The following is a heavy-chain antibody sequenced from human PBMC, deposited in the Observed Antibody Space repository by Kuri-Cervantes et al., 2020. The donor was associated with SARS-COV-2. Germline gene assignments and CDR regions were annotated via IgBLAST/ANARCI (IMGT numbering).Heavy chain of an antibody. V-gene: IGHV4-59*01. Sequence: SETLSLTCTVSGGSISSYYGSWIRQPPGKGLEYIGYIYYSGTTNYNPSLKSRVTISVDTSKNQFSLKLSSVTAADTAMYFCARGSGAVATSGYWYFDLWGRGTLVTVSS. CDR1: GGSISSYY. CDR2: IYYSGTT. J-gene: IGHJ2*01. D-gene: IGHD6-19*01. CDR3: ARGSGAVATSGYWYFDL.